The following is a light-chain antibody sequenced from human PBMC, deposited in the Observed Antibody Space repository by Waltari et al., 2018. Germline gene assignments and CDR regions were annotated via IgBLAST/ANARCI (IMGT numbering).Light chain of an antibody. CDR2: DAS. J-gene: IGKJ1*01. CDR3: QQFNNAWA. CDR1: QDISTF. V-gene: IGKV1-33*01. Sequence: DTQMTQSPASLSASVGDTVTITCQASQDISTFLVWYQQQPGKAPELLISDASILEPGVPSRFRGSGSGSHFTLTISGLQPEDIATDYCQQFNNAWAFGPGSKV.